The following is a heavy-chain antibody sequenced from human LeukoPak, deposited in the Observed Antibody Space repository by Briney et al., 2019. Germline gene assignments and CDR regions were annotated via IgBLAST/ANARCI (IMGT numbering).Heavy chain of an antibody. J-gene: IGHJ4*02. Sequence: PSETLSLTCTVSGGSISSYYWSWIRQPPGKGLEWIGYIYYSGSTNYNPSLKSRVTISVDTSKNQFSLKLSSVTAADTAVYYCVASGILFGVVPSYFDYWGQGTLVTVSS. D-gene: IGHD3-3*01. CDR1: GGSISSYY. V-gene: IGHV4-59*01. CDR3: VASGILFGVVPSYFDY. CDR2: IYYSGST.